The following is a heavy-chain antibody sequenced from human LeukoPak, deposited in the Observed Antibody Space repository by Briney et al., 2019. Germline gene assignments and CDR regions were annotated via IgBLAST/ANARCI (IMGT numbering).Heavy chain of an antibody. D-gene: IGHD6-13*01. CDR3: AREIAATGAAVDY. Sequence: RASVKVSCKASGGNIKNHRISWVRQAPRQGLEWMGRINCITGDTRSAQKFQGRVTMTRDTSISTAYMQLSSLRTDDTAVYYCAREIAATGAAVDYWGQGILVTVSS. CDR2: INCITGDT. V-gene: IGHV1-2*06. J-gene: IGHJ4*02. CDR1: GGNIKNHR.